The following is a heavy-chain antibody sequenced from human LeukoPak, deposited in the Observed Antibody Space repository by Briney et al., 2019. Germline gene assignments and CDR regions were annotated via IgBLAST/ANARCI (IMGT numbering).Heavy chain of an antibody. CDR1: GFTVSNNY. Sequence: GGSLRLSCAASGFTVSNNYMSWVRQAPGKGLEWVSVIYSGGSTYYADSVKGRFTISRDNSKNTLYLQMNSLRAEDTAVYYCARDRDYYGSGSPIHWGQGTLVTVSS. V-gene: IGHV3-66*01. D-gene: IGHD3-10*01. J-gene: IGHJ4*02. CDR2: IYSGGST. CDR3: ARDRDYYGSGSPIH.